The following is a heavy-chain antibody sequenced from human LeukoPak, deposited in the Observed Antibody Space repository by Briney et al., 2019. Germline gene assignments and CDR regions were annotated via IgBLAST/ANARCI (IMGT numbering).Heavy chain of an antibody. CDR3: ARGLRNYGSGSPFDY. CDR1: GFNYNTYW. D-gene: IGHD3-10*01. Sequence: PGGSLRLSCVASGFNYNTYWMSWIRQPPGKGLEWIGCIYYSGSTNYNPSLKSRVTISADTSKNQFSLKLSSVTAADTAVYYCARGLRNYGSGSPFDYWGQGTLVTVSS. J-gene: IGHJ4*02. CDR2: IYYSGST. V-gene: IGHV4-59*01.